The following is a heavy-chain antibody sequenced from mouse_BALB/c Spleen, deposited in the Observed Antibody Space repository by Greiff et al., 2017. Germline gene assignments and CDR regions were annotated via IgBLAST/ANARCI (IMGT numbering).Heavy chain of an antibody. CDR2: IWGDGST. CDR1: GFSLTGYG. CDR3: AREPPPYRYDGGAMDY. V-gene: IGHV2-6-7*01. Sequence: VKLMESGPGLVAPSQSLSITCTVSGFSLTGYGVNWVRQPPGKGLEWLGMIWGDGSTDYNSALKSRLSISKDNSKSQVFLKMNSLQTDDTARYYCAREPPPYRYDGGAMDYWGQGTSVTVSS. D-gene: IGHD2-14*01. J-gene: IGHJ4*01.